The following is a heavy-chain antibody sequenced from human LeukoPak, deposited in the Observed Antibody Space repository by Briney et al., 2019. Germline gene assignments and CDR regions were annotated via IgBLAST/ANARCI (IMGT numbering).Heavy chain of an antibody. CDR3: ARSLSPYDILTGYYFGFDY. D-gene: IGHD3-9*01. Sequence: PSQTLSLTCTVSGGSISSGGYYWSWIRQHPGKGLEWIGYIYYSGSTYYNPSLKSRVTISVDTSKNQLSLKLSSVTAADTAVYYCARSLSPYDILTGYYFGFDYWGQGTLVTVSS. CDR1: GGSISSGGYY. J-gene: IGHJ4*02. CDR2: IYYSGST. V-gene: IGHV4-31*03.